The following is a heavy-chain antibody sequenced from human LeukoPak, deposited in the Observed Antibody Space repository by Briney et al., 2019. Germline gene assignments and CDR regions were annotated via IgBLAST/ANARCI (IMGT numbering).Heavy chain of an antibody. J-gene: IGHJ4*02. CDR3: ATPGSGSYYNRVY. Sequence: SETLSLTCTVSGGSISSSSYYWGWIRQPPGKGLEWIGSIYYSGSTYYNPSLKSRVTISVDTSKNQFSLKLSSVTAADTPVYYCATPGSGSYYNRVYWGQGTLVTVSS. V-gene: IGHV4-39*01. CDR2: IYYSGST. D-gene: IGHD3-10*01. CDR1: GGSISSSSYY.